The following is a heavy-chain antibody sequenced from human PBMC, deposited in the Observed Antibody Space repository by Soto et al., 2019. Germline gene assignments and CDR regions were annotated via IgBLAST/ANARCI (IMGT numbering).Heavy chain of an antibody. J-gene: IGHJ4*02. Sequence: GGSLRLSCAASGFTFSSYAMHWVRQAPGKGLEWVAVISYDGSNKYYADSVKGRFTISRDNSKNTLYLQMNSLRAEDTAVYYCARDLKEYYYGSGSYVFDYWGQGTLVTAPQ. CDR2: ISYDGSNK. D-gene: IGHD3-10*01. V-gene: IGHV3-30-3*01. CDR1: GFTFSSYA. CDR3: ARDLKEYYYGSGSYVFDY.